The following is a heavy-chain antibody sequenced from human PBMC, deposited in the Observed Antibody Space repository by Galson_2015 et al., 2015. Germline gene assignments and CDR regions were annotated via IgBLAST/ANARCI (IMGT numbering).Heavy chain of an antibody. D-gene: IGHD3-10*01. CDR2: IYYSGST. J-gene: IGHJ3*02. CDR1: GGSISSGDSY. CDR3: ARDRSSRGASGSYI. Sequence: LSLTCTVSGGSISSGDSYWSWIRQPPGKGLEWIGYIYYSGSTYYNPSLKSRVTISVDTSKNQFSLKLSSVTAADTAVYYCARDRSSRGASGSYIWGQGTMVTVSS. V-gene: IGHV4-30-4*01.